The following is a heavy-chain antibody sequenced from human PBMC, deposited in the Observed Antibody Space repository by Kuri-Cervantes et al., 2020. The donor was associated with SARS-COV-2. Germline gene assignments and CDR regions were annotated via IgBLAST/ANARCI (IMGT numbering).Heavy chain of an antibody. CDR2: ISSSSSYI. CDR1: GFSFSTYS. J-gene: IGHJ4*02. CDR3: ARDSYSSSWSQYDY. Sequence: GGSLRLSCAASGFSFSTYSMNWVRQAPGKGLEWVASISSSSSYIYYADSLRGRFTISRDNAKNSLYLQMSSLRAEDTAVYYCARDSYSSSWSQYDYWGQGTLVTVSS. V-gene: IGHV3-21*01. D-gene: IGHD6-13*01.